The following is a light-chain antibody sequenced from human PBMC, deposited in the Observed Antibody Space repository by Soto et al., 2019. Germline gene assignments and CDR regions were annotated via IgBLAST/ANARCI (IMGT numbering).Light chain of an antibody. CDR2: ECS. CDR1: NNDLGSYNL. V-gene: IGLV2-23*01. J-gene: IGLJ2*01. Sequence: QSALTQPASVSGSPGQSITISCTGTNNDLGSYNLVSWYQQDPGKAPKLMIYECSKRPSGISDRFSGSKSGNTASLTISGLQVEDEADYYCCSFAGSDSVVVGGGTKLTVL. CDR3: CSFAGSDSVV.